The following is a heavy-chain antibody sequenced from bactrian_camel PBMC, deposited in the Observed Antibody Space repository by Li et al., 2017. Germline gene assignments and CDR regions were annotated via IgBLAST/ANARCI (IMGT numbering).Heavy chain of an antibody. CDR2: IHLANGIP. J-gene: IGHJ4*01. CDR3: AEGRGSRGEHCYSLNY. CDR1: EHTFSSGC. Sequence: VQLVESGGGSVQAGGSLRLSCAASEHTFSSGCMGWFRQAQGNERERVATIHLANGIPYYYGSVEGRFTISQDNAKNTVYLQMNNLQPEDTATYYCAEGRGSRGEHCYSLNYWGDGTQVTVS. V-gene: IGHV3S1*01. D-gene: IGHD6*01.